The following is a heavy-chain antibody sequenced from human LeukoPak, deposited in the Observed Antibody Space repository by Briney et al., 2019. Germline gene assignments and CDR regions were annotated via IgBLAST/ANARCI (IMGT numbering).Heavy chain of an antibody. CDR3: AKVRFGEFSPPGV. Sequence: PGRSLRLSCAASGFTFSSYGMHWVRQAPGKGLEWVAVISYDGSNKYYADSVKGRFTISRDNSMNTLYLQMNSLRAEDTAVYYCAKVRFGEFSPPGVWGQGTLVTVSS. CDR2: ISYDGSNK. J-gene: IGHJ4*02. CDR1: GFTFSSYG. D-gene: IGHD3-10*01. V-gene: IGHV3-30*18.